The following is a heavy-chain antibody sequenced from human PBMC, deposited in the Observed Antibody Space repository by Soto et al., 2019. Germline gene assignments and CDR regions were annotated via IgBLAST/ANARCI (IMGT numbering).Heavy chain of an antibody. CDR3: TTGSGWTSDH. CDR1: GGSITNYY. D-gene: IGHD6-19*01. CDR2: IHNSENT. J-gene: IGHJ4*02. V-gene: IGHV4-59*08. Sequence: QVQLQESGPGLVKPSETLSLTCTASGGSITNYYWNWIRQSPGKGLEWIGNIHNSENTNYNPSLMRRVTLSLDTSNNQCSLKMNSVTAADTAVYYCTTGSGWTSDHWGRGTVVTVSS.